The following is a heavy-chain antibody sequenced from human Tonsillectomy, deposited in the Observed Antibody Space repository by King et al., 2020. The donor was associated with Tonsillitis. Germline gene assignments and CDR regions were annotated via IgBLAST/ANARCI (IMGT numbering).Heavy chain of an antibody. D-gene: IGHD3-22*01. Sequence: HEQLVQSGAEVKKPGSSVKVSCKAAGGTFSSYAISWVRQAPGQGLEWMGGIIPIFGAANYAQKFQGSVTITADQSTTTAYMELSSLRSEDTAVYYCAREKRTKPFYDNPYYFDFWGQGTLVTVSS. CDR2: IIPIFGAA. CDR1: GGTFSSYA. J-gene: IGHJ4*02. CDR3: AREKRTKPFYDNPYYFDF. V-gene: IGHV1-69*01.